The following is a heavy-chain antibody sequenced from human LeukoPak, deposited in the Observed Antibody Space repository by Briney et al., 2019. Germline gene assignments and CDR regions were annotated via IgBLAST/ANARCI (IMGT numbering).Heavy chain of an antibody. CDR3: ARQCSSTSCFFDY. V-gene: IGHV5-51*01. CDR1: GYSFTSYW. D-gene: IGHD2-2*01. Sequence: GESLKISCKGSGYSFTSYWIGWVRQMPGKGLERMGIIYPGDSDTRYSPSFQGQVTISADKSISTAYLQWSSLKATDTAMYYCARQCSSTSCFFDYWGQGTLVTVSS. J-gene: IGHJ4*02. CDR2: IYPGDSDT.